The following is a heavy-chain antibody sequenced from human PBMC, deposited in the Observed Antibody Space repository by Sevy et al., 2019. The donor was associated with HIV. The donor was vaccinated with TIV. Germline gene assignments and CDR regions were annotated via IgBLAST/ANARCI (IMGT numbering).Heavy chain of an antibody. V-gene: IGHV3-72*01. Sequence: GGSLRLSCAASGFTFSDYYMDWVRQAPGKGLEWVARIRNNADGQTTEYAASVKGRFTILRDNSQNSLFLQMSSVETEDTAIYCCARGHWGFDYWGQGTLVTVSS. CDR3: ARGHWGFDY. CDR2: IRNNADGQTT. CDR1: GFTFSDYY. D-gene: IGHD3-16*01. J-gene: IGHJ4*02.